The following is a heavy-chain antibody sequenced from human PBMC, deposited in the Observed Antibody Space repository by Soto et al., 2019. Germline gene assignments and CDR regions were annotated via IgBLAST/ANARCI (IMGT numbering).Heavy chain of an antibody. V-gene: IGHV4-59*01. CDR1: GGSISSYY. CDR3: AREGVGAWNWFDP. Sequence: QVQLQESGPGLVKPSETLSLTCTVSGGSISSYYWSWIRQPPGKGLEWIGYIYYSGSTNYNPSLKRRVTISVDTSKNQFSLKLSSVTAADTAVYYCAREGVGAWNWFDPWGQGTLVTVSS. D-gene: IGHD4-17*01. J-gene: IGHJ5*02. CDR2: IYYSGST.